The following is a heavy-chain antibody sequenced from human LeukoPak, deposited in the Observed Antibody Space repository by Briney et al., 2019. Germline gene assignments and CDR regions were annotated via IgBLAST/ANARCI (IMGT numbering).Heavy chain of an antibody. CDR1: GFTFSNYW. CDR3: AREISSWYRTEGRFDP. Sequence: GGSLRLSCAASGFTFSNYWMSWVRQAPGKGLEWVANIKQNGSEKYYVDSVKGRFTISRDNAKNSLYLQMNSLRAEDTAVYYCAREISSWYRTEGRFDPWGQGTLVTVSS. V-gene: IGHV3-7*01. CDR2: IKQNGSEK. J-gene: IGHJ5*02. D-gene: IGHD6-13*01.